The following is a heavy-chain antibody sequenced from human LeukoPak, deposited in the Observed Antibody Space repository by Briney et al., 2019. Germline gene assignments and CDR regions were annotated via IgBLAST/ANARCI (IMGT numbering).Heavy chain of an antibody. CDR3: ARDLLGYCSSTSCSPRWFDP. CDR1: GFTFSDYY. Sequence: GGSLRLSCAASGFTFSDYYMSWIRHAPGKGLEWVSYISSSGSTIYYADSVKGRFTISRDNAKNSLYLQMNSLRAEDTAVYYCARDLLGYCSSTSCSPRWFDPWGQGTLVTVSS. CDR2: ISSSGSTI. J-gene: IGHJ5*02. D-gene: IGHD2-2*01. V-gene: IGHV3-11*01.